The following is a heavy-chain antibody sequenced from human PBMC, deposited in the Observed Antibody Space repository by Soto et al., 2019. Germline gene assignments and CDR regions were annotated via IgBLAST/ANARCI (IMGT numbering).Heavy chain of an antibody. Sequence: QVQLQESGPGLVKPSQTLSLACTVSGGSISSGGYYWSWIRQHPGKGLEWIGYIYYSGSTYYNPSRKSRVTISVDTSKNQFSLKLSSVTAADTAVYYCARFRGYDPIDYWGQGTLVTVSS. CDR1: GGSISSGGYY. CDR3: ARFRGYDPIDY. CDR2: IYYSGST. V-gene: IGHV4-31*03. J-gene: IGHJ4*02. D-gene: IGHD5-12*01.